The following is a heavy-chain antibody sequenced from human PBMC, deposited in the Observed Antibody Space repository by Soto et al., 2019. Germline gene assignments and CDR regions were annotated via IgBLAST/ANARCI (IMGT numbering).Heavy chain of an antibody. CDR2: ISYDGSNK. Sequence: QVQLVESGGGVVQPGRSLRLSCAASGFTFSSYAMHWVRQAPGKGLEWVAVISYDGSNKYYADSVKGRFTISRDNSKNTLYLQMNSLRAEDTAVYYCARDLSNSYGDYWGQGTLVTVSS. J-gene: IGHJ4*02. D-gene: IGHD5-18*01. CDR3: ARDLSNSYGDY. V-gene: IGHV3-30-3*01. CDR1: GFTFSSYA.